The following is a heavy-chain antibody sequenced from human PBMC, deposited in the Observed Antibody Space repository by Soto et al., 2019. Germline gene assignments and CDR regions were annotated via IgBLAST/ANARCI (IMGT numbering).Heavy chain of an antibody. J-gene: IGHJ6*02. CDR2: IKSKTDGGTI. Sequence: PGGSLRLSCAASGFTFSNAWMNWVRQAPGKGMEWVGRIKSKTDGGTIDYAAPVKGRFTISRDDSKNTLYLQMNSLKSVATSVYYCSTVPFFEYRRSSMGMHVWGPTTTVTVSS. CDR1: GFTFSNAW. CDR3: STVPFFEYRRSSMGMHV. V-gene: IGHV3-15*07. D-gene: IGHD6-6*01.